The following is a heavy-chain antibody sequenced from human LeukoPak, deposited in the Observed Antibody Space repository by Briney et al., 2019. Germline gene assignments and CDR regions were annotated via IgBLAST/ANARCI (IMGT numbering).Heavy chain of an antibody. J-gene: IGHJ5*02. CDR3: ARGGYGSSSHNWFDP. V-gene: IGHV4-59*01. CDR2: IYYSGST. D-gene: IGHD3-22*01. Sequence: PSETLSLTCTVSGGPISSYYWSWIRQPPGKGLEWIGYIYYSGSTNYNPSLKSRVTISVDTSKNQFSLKLSPVTAADTAVYYCARGGYGSSSHNWFDPWGQGTLVTVSS. CDR1: GGPISSYY.